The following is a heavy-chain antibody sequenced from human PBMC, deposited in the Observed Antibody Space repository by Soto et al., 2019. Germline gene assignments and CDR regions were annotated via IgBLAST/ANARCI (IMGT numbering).Heavy chain of an antibody. D-gene: IGHD3-10*01. CDR3: VAGPRGAYNWFDP. CDR1: GGSISSYY. V-gene: IGHV4-59*01. Sequence: SETLSLTCTVSGGSISSYYWSWIRQPPGKGLEWIGYIYYSGSTNYNPTLKSRVTISVDTSKNQFSLKLSSVTAADTAVYYCVAGPRGAYNWFDPWGQGTLVTVSS. J-gene: IGHJ5*02. CDR2: IYYSGST.